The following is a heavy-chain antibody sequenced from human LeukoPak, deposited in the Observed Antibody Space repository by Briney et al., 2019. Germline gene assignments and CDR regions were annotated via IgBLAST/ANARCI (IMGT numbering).Heavy chain of an antibody. CDR2: IHRGGNT. D-gene: IGHD3-10*01. Sequence: PGGSLRLSCAASGFTVSGNYMNWVRQAPGKGLEWLSVIHRGGNTYYADSVKGRFTISRDSSKNTVFLQMDSPRAEDTAVYYCARDPGYGLGVDYGDYWGQGTLVTVSS. J-gene: IGHJ4*02. V-gene: IGHV3-66*01. CDR1: GFTVSGNY. CDR3: ARDPGYGLGVDYGDY.